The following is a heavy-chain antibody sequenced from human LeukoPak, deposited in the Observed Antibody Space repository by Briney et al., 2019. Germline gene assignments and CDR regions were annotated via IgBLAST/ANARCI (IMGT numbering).Heavy chain of an antibody. Sequence: GGSLRLSCAASGFTFSTYSMNWVGQAPGKGLEWGSSISSIISYIYYAASVKGLFTISRDNAKNSLYLQMNSLRAEDTAVYYCARAELLWFGEVKYWGQGTLVTVSS. CDR3: ARAELLWFGEVKY. V-gene: IGHV3-21*01. CDR2: ISSIISYI. CDR1: GFTFSTYS. D-gene: IGHD3-10*01. J-gene: IGHJ4*02.